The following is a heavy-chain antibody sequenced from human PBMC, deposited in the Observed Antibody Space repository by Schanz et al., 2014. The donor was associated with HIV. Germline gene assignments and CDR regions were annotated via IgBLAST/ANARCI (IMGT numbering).Heavy chain of an antibody. CDR1: GFTFSTYV. D-gene: IGHD2-2*01. CDR2: IWFDGSNK. Sequence: QVQLVESGGGVVRPGRSLRLSCAASGFTFSTYVMHWVRQAPGKGLEWVAIIWFDGSNKYYADSVRGRFTVSRDNAKNFLYLQMDSLRAEDTALYYCARDPYCRTTSCYSTAFDLWGQGTLVTVSS. CDR3: ARDPYCRTTSCYSTAFDL. V-gene: IGHV3-33*01. J-gene: IGHJ3*01.